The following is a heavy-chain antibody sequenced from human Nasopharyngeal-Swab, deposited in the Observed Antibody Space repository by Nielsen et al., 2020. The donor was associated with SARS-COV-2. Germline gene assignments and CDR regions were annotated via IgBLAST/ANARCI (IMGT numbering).Heavy chain of an antibody. CDR2: INGDGSST. Sequence: GGSLRLSCAASGFTFSSYWMHWVRQAPGKGLVWVSRINGDGSSTSYADSVKGRFTISRDNAKNTVYLQMNSLRAEDTAVYYCARDGLDYDFWSAYFMDVWGQGTTVTVSS. V-gene: IGHV3-74*01. D-gene: IGHD3-3*01. CDR1: GFTFSSYW. CDR3: ARDGLDYDFWSAYFMDV. J-gene: IGHJ6*02.